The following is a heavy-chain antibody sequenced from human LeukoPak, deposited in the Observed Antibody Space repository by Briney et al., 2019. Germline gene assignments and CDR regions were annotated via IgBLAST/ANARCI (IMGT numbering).Heavy chain of an antibody. CDR3: AGDPYGDYVHWFDP. V-gene: IGHV3-7*01. J-gene: IGHJ5*02. Sequence: GGSLRLSCAASGFTFSRYWMSWVRQAPGKGLEWVANIKQDGSEKYYVDSVKGRFTISRDNAKNSLYLQMNSLRAEDTAVYYCAGDPYGDYVHWFDPWGQGTLVTVSS. CDR2: IKQDGSEK. D-gene: IGHD4-17*01. CDR1: GFTFSRYW.